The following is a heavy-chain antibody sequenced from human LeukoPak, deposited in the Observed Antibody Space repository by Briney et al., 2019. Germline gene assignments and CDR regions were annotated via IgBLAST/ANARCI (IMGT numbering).Heavy chain of an antibody. CDR2: ISAYNGNT. CDR3: ARDSTYSSGPY. J-gene: IGHJ4*02. V-gene: IGHV1-18*01. D-gene: IGHD6-19*01. Sequence: ASVTDSFKASGYTFTNYGISWVRPAGGQGLEWMGWISAYNGNTNYAQKLQGRVTMTTDTSTSTAYMELRSLRSDDTAVYYCARDSTYSSGPYWGQGTLVTVSS. CDR1: GYTFTNYG.